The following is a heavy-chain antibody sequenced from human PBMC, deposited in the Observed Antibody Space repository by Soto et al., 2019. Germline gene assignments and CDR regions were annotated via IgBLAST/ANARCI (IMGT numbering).Heavy chain of an antibody. D-gene: IGHD6-19*01. CDR3: ARDRGVAPPVAGNTHYYYYMDV. CDR1: GYSFTNYG. Sequence: QDQLVQSGAEVKKPGASVTVSCKASGYSFTNYGVIWVRQAPGQGLEWMGWISAFNGNTHYAQNLQGRVTMTTDASTSTAYMELRSLRSDDTAVYYCARDRGVAPPVAGNTHYYYYMDVWGKGTTVTVSS. CDR2: ISAFNGNT. J-gene: IGHJ6*03. V-gene: IGHV1-18*01.